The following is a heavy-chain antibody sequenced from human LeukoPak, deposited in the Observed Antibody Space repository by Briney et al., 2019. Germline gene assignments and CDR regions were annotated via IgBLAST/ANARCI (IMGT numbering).Heavy chain of an antibody. CDR3: AKDRWVPEEPWVDY. CDR1: GFTVISYA. J-gene: IGHJ4*02. CDR2: ISGSGGIT. V-gene: IGHV3-23*01. D-gene: IGHD1-14*01. Sequence: GGALRLSGTASGFTVISYAMSWVRQAPEKGLEWVLAISGSGGITYYADSVKGRFTISRDNSKNTLYLQMNSLRAEDTAVYYCAKDRWVPEEPWVDYWGQGTLVTVSS.